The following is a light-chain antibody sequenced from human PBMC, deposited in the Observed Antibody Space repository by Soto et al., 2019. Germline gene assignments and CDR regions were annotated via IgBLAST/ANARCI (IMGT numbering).Light chain of an antibody. CDR3: QQRSNWPLT. J-gene: IGKJ4*01. V-gene: IGKV3-11*01. CDR1: QSITNTS. Sequence: EIVLTQSPATLSLSPGERATLSCRASQSITNTSLGWYQQKPGQAPRLLIYDTSNRATAIPARFSGSGSGTDFTLTISSLEPEDFAIYYCQQRSNWPLTFGGGTKVDIK. CDR2: DTS.